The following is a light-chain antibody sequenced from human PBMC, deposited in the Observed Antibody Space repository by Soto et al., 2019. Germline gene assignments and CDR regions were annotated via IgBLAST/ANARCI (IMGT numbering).Light chain of an antibody. CDR2: GAS. J-gene: IGKJ4*01. CDR1: QSVSSN. Sequence: EIVMTQSPATLSVSPGERATLSCRASQSVSSNLAWYQQKPGQAPRLLIYGASTRATGIPARFSGSGSGTEFPLTISRLQSEDFAVYYCQQYNNWPPAFGGGTKVEIK. V-gene: IGKV3-15*01. CDR3: QQYNNWPPA.